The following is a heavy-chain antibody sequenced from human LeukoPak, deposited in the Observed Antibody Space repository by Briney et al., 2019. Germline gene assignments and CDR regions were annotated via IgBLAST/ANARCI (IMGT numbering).Heavy chain of an antibody. Sequence: GGSLRLSCTASGFTLGDYAMSWVRQAPGKGLEWVGFIRSKAYGGTTEYAASVKGRFTISRDDSKSIAYLQMNSLKTEDTAVYYCTRGDGYNKYFDYWGQGTLVTVSS. CDR1: GFTLGDYA. CDR3: TRGDGYNKYFDY. D-gene: IGHD5-24*01. J-gene: IGHJ4*02. CDR2: IRSKAYGGTT. V-gene: IGHV3-49*04.